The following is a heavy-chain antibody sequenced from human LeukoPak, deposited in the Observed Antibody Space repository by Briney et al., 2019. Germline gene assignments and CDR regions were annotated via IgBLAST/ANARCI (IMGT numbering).Heavy chain of an antibody. J-gene: IGHJ4*02. CDR3: ARGHNDYVWGSYRYFYFDY. D-gene: IGHD3-16*02. Sequence: SETLSLTCAVSGYFISSGYYWGWIRQPPGKGLEWIGSIYHSGSTYYNPSLKSRVNISVDTSKNQFSLKLSSVTAADTAVYYCARGHNDYVWGSYRYFYFDYWGQGTLVTVSS. CDR1: GYFISSGYY. V-gene: IGHV4-38-2*01. CDR2: IYHSGST.